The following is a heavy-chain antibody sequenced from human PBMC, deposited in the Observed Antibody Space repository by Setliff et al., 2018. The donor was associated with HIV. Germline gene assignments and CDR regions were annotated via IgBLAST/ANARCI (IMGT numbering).Heavy chain of an antibody. J-gene: IGHJ4*02. CDR1: GFTFSNFW. CDR2: MDGDGKYI. D-gene: IGHD6-19*01. CDR3: AKSIVVTGTAVDY. V-gene: IGHV3-74*01. Sequence: QPGGSLRLSCAASGFTFSNFWMQWVRQAPGEGLVCVSRMDGDGKYIFYADSVKGRFTISRDNSKNTLYLQMNSLRAEDTAVYYCAKSIVVTGTAVDYWGQGTLVTVSS.